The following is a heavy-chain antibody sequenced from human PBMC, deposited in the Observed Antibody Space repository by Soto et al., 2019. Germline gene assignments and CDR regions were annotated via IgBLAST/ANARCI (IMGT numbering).Heavy chain of an antibody. CDR1: GFIFGEYA. CDR2: IRSKAYGGTT. J-gene: IGHJ6*03. CDR3: TRDYIVVVPAALEYYYYYMDV. V-gene: IGHV3-49*03. Sequence: GGSLRLSCTTSGFIFGEYAMSWFRQAPGMGLEWVGFIRSKAYGGTTDYAASVKGRFSISRDDSKDIAYLQMNSLKTEDTAVYYCTRDYIVVVPAALEYYYYYMDVWGKGTTVTVSS. D-gene: IGHD2-2*01.